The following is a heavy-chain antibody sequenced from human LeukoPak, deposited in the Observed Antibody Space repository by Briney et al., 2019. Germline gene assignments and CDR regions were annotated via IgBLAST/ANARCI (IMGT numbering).Heavy chain of an antibody. CDR1: GYTFTSYY. J-gene: IGHJ5*02. CDR3: ARGGVVVGYYYDSSGYGFWFDP. D-gene: IGHD3-22*01. CDR2: INPSGGST. Sequence: ASVKVSCKASGYTFTSYYMHWVRQAPGQGLEWMGIINPSGGSTSYAQKFQGRVTMTRDTSTSTVYMELSSLRSEDTAVYYCARGGVVVGYYYDSSGYGFWFDPWGQGTLVTVSS. V-gene: IGHV1-46*01.